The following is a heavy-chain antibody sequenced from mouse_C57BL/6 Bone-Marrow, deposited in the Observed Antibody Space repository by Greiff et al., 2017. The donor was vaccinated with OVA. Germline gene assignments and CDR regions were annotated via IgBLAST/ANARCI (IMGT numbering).Heavy chain of an antibody. CDR3: ASSSGGAY. D-gene: IGHD3-1*01. Sequence: VQLQQPGAELVKPGASVTLSCKASGYTFTSYWMHWVKQRPGQGLEWIGMIHPNSGSTNYNEKFKSKATLTVDKSSSTAYMQLSSLTAEDSAVYYCASSSGGAYWGQGTLVTVSA. V-gene: IGHV1-64*01. CDR1: GYTFTSYW. J-gene: IGHJ3*01. CDR2: IHPNSGST.